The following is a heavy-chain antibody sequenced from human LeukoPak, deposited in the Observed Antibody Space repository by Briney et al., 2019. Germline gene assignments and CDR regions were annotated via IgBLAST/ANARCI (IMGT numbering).Heavy chain of an antibody. CDR3: ARGTMDYDFWSGSYYFDY. Sequence: PAGSLRLSCAASGFTFSSYSMNWVRQAPGKGLEWVSSISSSSSYIYYADSVKGRFTISRDNAKNSLYLQMNSLRAEDTAVYYCARGTMDYDFWSGSYYFDYWGQGTLVTVSS. D-gene: IGHD3-3*01. CDR2: ISSSSSYI. J-gene: IGHJ4*02. CDR1: GFTFSSYS. V-gene: IGHV3-21*01.